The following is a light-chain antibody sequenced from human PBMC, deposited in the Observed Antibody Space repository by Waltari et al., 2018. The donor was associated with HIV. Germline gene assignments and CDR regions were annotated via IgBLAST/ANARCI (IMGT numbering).Light chain of an antibody. CDR2: GNS. V-gene: IGLV1-40*01. J-gene: IGLJ2*01. Sequence: QSELTQPPSVSAAPGPRVTISCTGSRSNIGAGYDVPWYQQVPGRAPKVVIYGNSNRPSGVPDRFSGSKSGSSASLVITGLQSEDEADYYCQSYDSNLSGLFGGGTKVTVL. CDR1: RSNIGAGYD. CDR3: QSYDSNLSGL.